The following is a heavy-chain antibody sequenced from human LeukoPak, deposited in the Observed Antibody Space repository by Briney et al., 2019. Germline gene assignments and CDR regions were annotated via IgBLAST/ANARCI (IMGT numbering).Heavy chain of an antibody. Sequence: SETLSLTCTVSGGSISSYYWSWIRQPPGKGLEWIGYIYYSGSTNYNPSLKSRVTISVDTSKNQFSLKLSSVTAADTAVYYCARGYDFWSGYYPVYFDYWGQGTLVTVSS. V-gene: IGHV4-59*01. J-gene: IGHJ4*02. CDR3: ARGYDFWSGYYPVYFDY. CDR1: GGSISSYY. D-gene: IGHD3-3*01. CDR2: IYYSGST.